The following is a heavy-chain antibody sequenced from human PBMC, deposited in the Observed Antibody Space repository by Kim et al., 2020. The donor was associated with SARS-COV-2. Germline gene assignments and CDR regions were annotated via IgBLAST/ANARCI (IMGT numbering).Heavy chain of an antibody. D-gene: IGHD2-2*01. CDR1: GFTFSSYA. Sequence: GGSLRLSCAASGFTFSSYAMHWVRQAPGKGLEYVSAISSNGGSTYYANSVKGRFTISRDNSKNTLYLQMGSLRAEDMAVYYCARGTGYCSSTSCTYYYY. V-gene: IGHV3-64*01. CDR2: ISSNGGST. J-gene: IGHJ6*01. CDR3: ARGTGYCSSTSCTYYYY.